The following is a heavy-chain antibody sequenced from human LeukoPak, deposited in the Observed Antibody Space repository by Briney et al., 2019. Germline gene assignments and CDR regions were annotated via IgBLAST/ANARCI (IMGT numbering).Heavy chain of an antibody. CDR2: INHSGST. D-gene: IGHD6-6*01. CDR3: ASRIAARPFDY. CDR1: GGSFSGYY. Sequence: PSETLSLTCAVYGGSFSGYYWSWIRQPPGKGLEWIGEINHSGSTNYNPTLKSRVTILVDTSKNQFSLKLSSVTAADTAVYYCASRIAARPFDYWGQGTLVTVSP. V-gene: IGHV4-34*01. J-gene: IGHJ4*02.